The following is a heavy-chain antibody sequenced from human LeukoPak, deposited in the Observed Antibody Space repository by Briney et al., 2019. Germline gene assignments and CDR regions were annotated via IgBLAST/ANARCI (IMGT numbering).Heavy chain of an antibody. Sequence: ASVKVSCKVSGYTLTELSMHWVRQAPGKGLEWMGGFDPEDGETIYAQKFQGRVTMTKDTSTDTAYMELSSLRSEDTAVYYCARAPTYYYDSSGYHYWYFDLWGRGTLVTVSS. CDR1: GYTLTELS. CDR3: ARAPTYYYDSSGYHYWYFDL. D-gene: IGHD3-22*01. CDR2: FDPEDGET. V-gene: IGHV1-24*01. J-gene: IGHJ2*01.